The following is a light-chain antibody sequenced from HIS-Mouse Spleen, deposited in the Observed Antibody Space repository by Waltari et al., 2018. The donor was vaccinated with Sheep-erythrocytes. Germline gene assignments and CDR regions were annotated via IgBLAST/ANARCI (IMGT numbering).Light chain of an antibody. CDR2: DVS. J-gene: IGLJ1*01. CDR3: CSYAGSYNHV. V-gene: IGLV2-11*01. CDR1: SSDVGGYNY. Sequence: QSALTQPRSVSGSPGQSVTISCTGTSSDVGGYNYVPWYQQPPGKAPKLMIYDVSKRPSGVPDRLSGAKSGNTASLTISGLQAEDEADYYCCSYAGSYNHVFATGTKVTVL.